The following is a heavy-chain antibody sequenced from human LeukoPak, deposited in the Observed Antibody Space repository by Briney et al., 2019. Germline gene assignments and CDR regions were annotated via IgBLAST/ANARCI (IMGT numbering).Heavy chain of an antibody. Sequence: PSETLSLTCTVSGGSISSYYWSWIRQPPGKGLEWIGYIYYSGSTNYNPSLKSRVTISVDTSKNQFSLKLSSVTAADTAVYYCATKLGSGYDYVYWGQGTPVTVSS. CDR1: GGSISSYY. J-gene: IGHJ4*02. CDR3: ATKLGSGYDYVY. CDR2: IYYSGST. V-gene: IGHV4-59*01. D-gene: IGHD5-12*01.